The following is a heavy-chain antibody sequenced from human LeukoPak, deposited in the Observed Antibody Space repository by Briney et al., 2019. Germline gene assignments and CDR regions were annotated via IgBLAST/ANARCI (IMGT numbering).Heavy chain of an antibody. Sequence: GGSLRLSCTASGFPFIDYSMNWVRQAPGKGLEWVANMKEDGGEINYVDSVKGRFTISRDNAKNSLDLQMNSLRVDDTAVYYCVRDRGYSTFDYWGQGTLVIVSS. CDR3: VRDRGYSTFDY. J-gene: IGHJ4*02. V-gene: IGHV3-7*01. CDR1: GFPFIDYS. D-gene: IGHD4-23*01. CDR2: MKEDGGEI.